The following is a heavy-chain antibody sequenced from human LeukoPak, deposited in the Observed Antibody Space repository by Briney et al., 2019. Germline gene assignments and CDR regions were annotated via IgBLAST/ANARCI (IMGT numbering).Heavy chain of an antibody. D-gene: IGHD6-13*01. CDR1: GGSISSXXXX. Sequence: XSGGSISSXXXXWSWXXQPPXXXXXXXGXIYHSGSTYYSPSLKSRVTISVDTSKNQFSLNLSSVTAADTAVFYCARVEAYTSSWTDGAHVDYWGQGTLVTVSS. CDR2: IYHSGST. CDR3: ARVEAYTSSWTDGAHVDY. J-gene: IGHJ4*02. V-gene: IGHV4-30-2*01.